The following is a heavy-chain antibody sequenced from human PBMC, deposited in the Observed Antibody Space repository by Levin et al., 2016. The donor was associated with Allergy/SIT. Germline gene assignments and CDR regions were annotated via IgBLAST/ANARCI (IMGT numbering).Heavy chain of an antibody. D-gene: IGHD5-24*01. J-gene: IGHJ4*02. Sequence: WIRQPPGKALEWLALIDWIDDKYYSPSLKTRLTISKDTSKNQVVLTMTNVDPVDTATYYCARMLRDGYADYWGQGTLVTVSS. V-gene: IGHV2-70*01. CDR3: ARMLRDGYADY. CDR2: IDWIDDK.